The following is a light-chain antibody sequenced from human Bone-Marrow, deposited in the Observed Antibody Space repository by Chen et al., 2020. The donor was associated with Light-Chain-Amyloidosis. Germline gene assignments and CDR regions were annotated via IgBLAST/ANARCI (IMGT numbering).Light chain of an antibody. Sequence: QSARTPPASVSGSPGPSITISCTGTSSDVGGYNYVSWYQQHPGKAPKLMIYEVSNRPSGVSNRFSGSKSGNTASLTISGLQAEDEADYYCSSYTSSSGWVFGGGTKLTVL. CDR1: SSDVGGYNY. CDR2: EVS. J-gene: IGLJ3*02. V-gene: IGLV2-14*01. CDR3: SSYTSSSGWV.